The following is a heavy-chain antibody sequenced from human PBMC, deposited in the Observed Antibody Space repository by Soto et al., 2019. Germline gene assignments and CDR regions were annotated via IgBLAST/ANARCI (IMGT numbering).Heavy chain of an antibody. V-gene: IGHV3-30*18. J-gene: IGHJ6*02. CDR2: ISYDGSNK. CDR1: GFTFSSYG. Sequence: GGSLRLSFAASGFTFSSYGMHWVRQAPGKGLEWVAVISYDGSNKYYADSVKGRFTISRDNSKNTLYLQMNSLRAEDTAVYYCAKDVVVVATTGLGDYYYYYGMDVWGQGTTVTVSS. CDR3: AKDVVVVATTGLGDYYYYYGMDV. D-gene: IGHD2-15*01.